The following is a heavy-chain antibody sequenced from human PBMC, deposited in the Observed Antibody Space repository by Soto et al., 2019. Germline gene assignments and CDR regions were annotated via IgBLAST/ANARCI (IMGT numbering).Heavy chain of an antibody. CDR3: AKDLLPNTVTTCGS. CDR2: ISSDGNNK. Sequence: QVQLVESGGGAVQPGRSQRLSCAASGFTFDSHGMHWVRQAPGKGLEWVAVISSDGNNKYYADSVKGRFTISRDNFNNILYLQMSSLRAEDTAVYYCAKDLLPNTVTTCGSWGQGTLVTVSS. D-gene: IGHD4-17*01. CDR1: GFTFDSHG. J-gene: IGHJ5*02. V-gene: IGHV3-30*18.